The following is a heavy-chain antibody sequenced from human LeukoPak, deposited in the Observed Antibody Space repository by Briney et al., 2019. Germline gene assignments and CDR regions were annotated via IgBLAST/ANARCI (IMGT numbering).Heavy chain of an antibody. V-gene: IGHV3-30*01. J-gene: IGHJ4*02. CDR3: ARGYGDYHYFDY. D-gene: IGHD4-17*01. CDR1: GFTFSSYA. Sequence: GGSLILSCAASGFTFSSYAMHWVRQAPGKGLEWVAVISYDGSNKYYADSVKGRFTISRDNSKNALYLQMNSLRAEDTAAYYCARGYGDYHYFDYWGQGTLVTVSS. CDR2: ISYDGSNK.